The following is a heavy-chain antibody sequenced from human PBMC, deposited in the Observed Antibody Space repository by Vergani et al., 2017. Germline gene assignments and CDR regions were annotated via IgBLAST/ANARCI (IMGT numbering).Heavy chain of an antibody. CDR3: AGDNVAAAGTHRYGMDV. CDR2: IYYSGST. Sequence: QVQLQESGPGLVKPSETLSLTCTVSGGSISSYYWSWIRQPPGKGLEWIGYIYYSGSTNYNPSLKSRVTISVDTSKNQFSLKLSSVTAAVTAVYYCAGDNVAAAGTHRYGMDVWGQGTTVTVSS. D-gene: IGHD6-13*01. CDR1: GGSISSYY. J-gene: IGHJ6*02. V-gene: IGHV4-59*01.